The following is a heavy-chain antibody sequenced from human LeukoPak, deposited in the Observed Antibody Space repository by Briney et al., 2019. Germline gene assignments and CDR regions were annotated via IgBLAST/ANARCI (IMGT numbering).Heavy chain of an antibody. V-gene: IGHV4-59*01. CDR1: GGSISSYY. CDR3: AREREGVSRKDAFDI. J-gene: IGHJ3*02. CDR2: IYYSGST. Sequence: SETLSLTCSVSGGSISSYYWSWIRQPPGKGLEWIGYIYYSGSTNYNPSLKSRVTISVDTSKNQFSLKLSSVTAADTAVYYCAREREGVSRKDAFDIWGQGTMVTVSS. D-gene: IGHD3-16*01.